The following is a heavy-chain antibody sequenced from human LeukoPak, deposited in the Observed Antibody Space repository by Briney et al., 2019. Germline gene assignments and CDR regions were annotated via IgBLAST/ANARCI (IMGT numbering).Heavy chain of an antibody. CDR3: ARDRDYYDSSGNDAFDI. CDR1: GYTFTSYG. D-gene: IGHD3-22*01. J-gene: IGHJ3*02. CDR2: ISAYNGNT. V-gene: IGHV1-18*01. Sequence: ASVKVSCKASGYTFTSYGISWVRPAPAQGLEWVGWISAYNGNTNYAQKLQGRVTMTTDTSTSTAYMELRSLRSDDTAVYYCARDRDYYDSSGNDAFDIWGQGTMVTVSS.